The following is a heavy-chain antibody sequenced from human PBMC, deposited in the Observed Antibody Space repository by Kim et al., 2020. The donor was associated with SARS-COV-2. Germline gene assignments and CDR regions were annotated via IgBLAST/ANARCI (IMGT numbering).Heavy chain of an antibody. V-gene: IGHV3-66*01. Sequence: GRFTMSRDNSKNTLYLQMNSLRAEYTAVYYCARVYLLLFGQTLCSYFFCYWGQGTLVTVSS. CDR3: ARVYLLLFGQTLCSYFFCY. J-gene: IGHJ4*02. D-gene: IGHD3-10*01.